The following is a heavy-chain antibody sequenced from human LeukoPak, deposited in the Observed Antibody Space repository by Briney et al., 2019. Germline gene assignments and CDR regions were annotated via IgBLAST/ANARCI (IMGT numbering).Heavy chain of an antibody. CDR2: ISYDGSNK. CDR1: GFTFSSYA. CDR3: ARDLTGNYDFWSGLFHI. D-gene: IGHD3-3*01. V-gene: IGHV3-30-3*01. J-gene: IGHJ3*02. Sequence: PGRSLRLSCAASGFTFSSYAMHWVRQAPGKGLEWVAVISYDGSNKYYADSVKGRFTISRDNSKNTLYLQMNSLRAEDTAVYYCARDLTGNYDFWSGLFHIWGQGTMVTVSS.